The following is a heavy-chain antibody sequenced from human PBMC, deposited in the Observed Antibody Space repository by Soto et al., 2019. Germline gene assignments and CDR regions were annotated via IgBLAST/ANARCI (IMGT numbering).Heavy chain of an antibody. CDR2: ISYDGSNK. CDR1: GFTFSSYC. Sequence: GVSLRLSFAAPGFTFSSYCMHWVRQAPGKGLEWVAVISYDGSNKYYADSVKGRFTISRDNSKNTLYLQMNSLRAEDTAVYYCAKGSDYSSSWYYYYYGMDVWGQGTTVTVSS. J-gene: IGHJ6*02. CDR3: AKGSDYSSSWYYYYYGMDV. D-gene: IGHD6-13*01. V-gene: IGHV3-30*18.